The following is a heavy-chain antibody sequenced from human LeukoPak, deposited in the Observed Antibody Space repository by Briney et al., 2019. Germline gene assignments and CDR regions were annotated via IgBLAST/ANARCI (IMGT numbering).Heavy chain of an antibody. D-gene: IGHD1-20*01. CDR1: GGSISSSNW. Sequence: SETLSLTCAVSGGSISSSNWWSWVRQPPGKGLEWIGEIYHSGSTNYNPSLKSRVTISVDTSKNQFSLKLSSVTAADTAVYYCARVYNWNDGAFDYWGQGTLVTVSS. CDR2: IYHSGST. CDR3: ARVYNWNDGAFDY. V-gene: IGHV4-4*02. J-gene: IGHJ4*02.